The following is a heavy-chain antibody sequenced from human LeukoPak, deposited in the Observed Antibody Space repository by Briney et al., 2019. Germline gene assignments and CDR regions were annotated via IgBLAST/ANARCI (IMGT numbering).Heavy chain of an antibody. V-gene: IGHV3-20*04. CDR1: GFTFDDYG. D-gene: IGHD4-17*01. Sequence: GGSLRLSCAASGFTFDDYGMSWVRQAPGKGLEWVSGINWNGGSTGYADSVKGRFTISRDNAKNSLYLQINSLRAEDAALYYCARVPKNDYGDYGWFDPWGQGTLVTVSS. CDR3: ARVPKNDYGDYGWFDP. CDR2: INWNGGST. J-gene: IGHJ5*02.